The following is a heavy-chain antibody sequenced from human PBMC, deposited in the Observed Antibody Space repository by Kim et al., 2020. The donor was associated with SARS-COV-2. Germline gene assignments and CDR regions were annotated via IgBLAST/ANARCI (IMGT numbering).Heavy chain of an antibody. V-gene: IGHV4-39*01. Sequence: LKSRVTISVDTSKNQVSLKLRSVTAADTAVYYCARLGGIVGATTHYFDYWGQGTLVTVSS. CDR3: ARLGGIVGATTHYFDY. J-gene: IGHJ4*02. D-gene: IGHD1-26*01.